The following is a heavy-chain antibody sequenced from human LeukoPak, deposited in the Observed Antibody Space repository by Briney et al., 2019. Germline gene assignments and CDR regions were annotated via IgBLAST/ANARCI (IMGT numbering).Heavy chain of an antibody. CDR1: GGSISSDNYY. V-gene: IGHV4-61*09. CDR2: IYTSGTT. CDR3: ARMFEY. J-gene: IGHJ4*02. Sequence: SETLSLTCTVSGGSISSDNYYWTWIRQPAGKGLEWIGHIYTSGTTNYNPSLKSRVTILLDTSKNQFSLNLNSVTAADTAIYYYARMFEYWGQGTLVTVSS.